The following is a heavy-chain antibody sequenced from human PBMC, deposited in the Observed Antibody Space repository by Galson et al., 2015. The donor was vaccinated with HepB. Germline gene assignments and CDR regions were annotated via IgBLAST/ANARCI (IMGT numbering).Heavy chain of an antibody. Sequence: SLRLSCAASGFPFSNYGMSWVRQAPGKGLEWVSGFSGNGRKKQYRDSVKARFIISRDNSNSSLHLQMNNLRADDTAVYYCAKDRIVTIFGVAPFLHWGQGILVTVSS. CDR2: FSGNGRKK. V-gene: IGHV3-23*01. D-gene: IGHD3-3*01. CDR3: AKDRIVTIFGVAPFLH. J-gene: IGHJ1*01. CDR1: GFPFSNYG.